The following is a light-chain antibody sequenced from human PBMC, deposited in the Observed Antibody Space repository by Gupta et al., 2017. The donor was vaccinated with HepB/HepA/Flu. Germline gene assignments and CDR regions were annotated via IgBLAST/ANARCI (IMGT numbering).Light chain of an antibody. J-gene: IGKJ1*01. CDR3: QQDNNWPRT. CDR1: QSVSSN. Sequence: EIVMTQSPATLSVSPGERATLSCRASQSVSSNLAWYQQKPGQAPRLLIYGASTRATGTPARLSGSGSGTEFTLTISSLQSEDFAVYYCQQDNNWPRTFGQGTKVEIK. CDR2: GAS. V-gene: IGKV3-15*01.